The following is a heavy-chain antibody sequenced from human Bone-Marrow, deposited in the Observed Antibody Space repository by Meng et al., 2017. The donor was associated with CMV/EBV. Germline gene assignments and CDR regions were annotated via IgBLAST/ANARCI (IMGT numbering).Heavy chain of an antibody. V-gene: IGHV4-39*01. CDR2: ISYSGST. Sequence: SETLSLTCTVSGGSISKTNSYWGWIRQPPGKGLEWIGIISYSGSTYYNPSLKSRVTISVDTSKNQFSLNLNSVTAADTAVYYCAGHGNYWDANWFDPWGQGTLVTVSS. CDR1: GGSISKTNSY. D-gene: IGHD1-1*01. J-gene: IGHJ5*02. CDR3: AGHGNYWDANWFDP.